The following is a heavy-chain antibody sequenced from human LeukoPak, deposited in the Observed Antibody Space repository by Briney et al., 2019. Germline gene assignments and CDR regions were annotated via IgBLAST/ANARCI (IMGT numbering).Heavy chain of an antibody. D-gene: IGHD2-21*01. Sequence: SETLSLTCAVYGGSFSGYYWSWIRQPPGKGLEWIGEINHSGSTYYNPSLKSRVTISEDTSKNQFSLRLISVTAADTAVYYCARGYSFEAFDIWGQGTMVTVSS. V-gene: IGHV4-34*01. J-gene: IGHJ3*02. CDR3: ARGYSFEAFDI. CDR2: INHSGST. CDR1: GGSFSGYY.